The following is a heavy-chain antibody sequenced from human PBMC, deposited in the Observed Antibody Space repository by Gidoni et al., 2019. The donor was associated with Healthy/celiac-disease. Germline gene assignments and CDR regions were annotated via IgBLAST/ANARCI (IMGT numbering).Heavy chain of an antibody. D-gene: IGHD3-22*01. CDR2: SYYSGST. J-gene: IGHJ5*02. CDR1: GGAISSSSYY. V-gene: IGHV4-39*07. CDR3: ARDGDSSSCPSFNYYDSSGYLS. Sequence: QLQLQESAPGLVKPSETLSLTCTVSGGAISSSSYYWGGIRQPPGKGLEWIVSSYYSGSTYYNPSLKSRVTISVDTSKNQFSLKLSSVTAADTAVYYCARDGDSSSCPSFNYYDSSGYLSWGQGTLVTVSS.